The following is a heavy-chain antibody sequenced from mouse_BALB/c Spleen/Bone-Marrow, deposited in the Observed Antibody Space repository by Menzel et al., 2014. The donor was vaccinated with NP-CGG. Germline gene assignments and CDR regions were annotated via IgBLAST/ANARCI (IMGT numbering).Heavy chain of an antibody. CDR3: TTLARNYFDY. D-gene: IGHD3-1*01. CDR1: GYTFTSYW. V-gene: IGHV1-5*01. CDR2: IYPGKGDT. Sequence: VQLKESGTVLARPGAPVKMSCKASGYTFTSYWMHWVKQRPGQGLEWIGTIYPGKGDTTYNQKFKGKAKLTAVTSTSTAYMELSSLTNEDSAVYYCTTLARNYFDYWGQGTTLTVSS. J-gene: IGHJ2*01.